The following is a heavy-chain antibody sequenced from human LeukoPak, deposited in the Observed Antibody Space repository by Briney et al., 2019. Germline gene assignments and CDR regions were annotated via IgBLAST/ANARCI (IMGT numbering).Heavy chain of an antibody. CDR2: INGYGSIT. J-gene: IGHJ4*02. Sequence: PGGSLRLSCAASGFTFETYWMHWVRQAPGKGLEWVSCINGYGSITNHADSVKGRFTISRDNAKNILYLQMNSLRVEDTAVYYCARDEPTVTTGPPVGSWGQGTLVTVSS. CDR1: GFTFETYW. D-gene: IGHD4-17*01. CDR3: ARDEPTVTTGPPVGS. V-gene: IGHV3-74*01.